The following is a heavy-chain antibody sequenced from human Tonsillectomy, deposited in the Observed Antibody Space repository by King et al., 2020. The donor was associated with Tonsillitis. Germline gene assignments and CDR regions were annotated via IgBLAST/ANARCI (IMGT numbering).Heavy chain of an antibody. V-gene: IGHV3-15*01. J-gene: IGHJ4*02. Sequence: EVQLVESGGDLVKPGGSLRLSCAASGFTFSNAWMSWVRQAPGKGLEWVGRIKSEADGGTTDYAAPVKGRFTISRDDSENTLYLQMNSLKTEDTAGYYCTSWDAGFYDTSAYYYDSYYFDYWGQGTLVTVSS. CDR1: GFTFSNAW. CDR3: TSWDAGFYDTSAYYYDSYYFDY. CDR2: IKSEADGGTT. D-gene: IGHD3-22*01.